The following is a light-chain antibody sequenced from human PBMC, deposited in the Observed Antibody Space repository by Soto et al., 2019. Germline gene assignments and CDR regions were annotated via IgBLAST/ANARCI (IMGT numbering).Light chain of an antibody. Sequence: EIVMTQSPSTLSVSPWERATLSCRASQSVSSNLAWYQHRPAQAPRLLIFGASTRATGIPARFSSSGSGTELTLTISSLQSEDFAVYYCQQYNNWPQTFGQGTRVDIK. V-gene: IGKV3-15*01. CDR3: QQYNNWPQT. CDR1: QSVSSN. J-gene: IGKJ1*01. CDR2: GAS.